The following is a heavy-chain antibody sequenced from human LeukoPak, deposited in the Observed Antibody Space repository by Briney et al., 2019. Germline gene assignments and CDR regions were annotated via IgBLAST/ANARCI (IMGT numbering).Heavy chain of an antibody. J-gene: IGHJ4*02. V-gene: IGHV4-39*02. CDR1: GGSISSSSYY. D-gene: IGHD6-13*01. CDR3: ARDYSNNWYCFAY. Sequence: PSETLSLTCAVSGGSISSSSYYWGWIRQPSGRGLEWIGSVYYSGSTYYNPSLKSRVSISVDTSKNQFSLKLRSVTAADTAVYYCARDYSNNWYCFAYWGQGTLVTVSS. CDR2: VYYSGST.